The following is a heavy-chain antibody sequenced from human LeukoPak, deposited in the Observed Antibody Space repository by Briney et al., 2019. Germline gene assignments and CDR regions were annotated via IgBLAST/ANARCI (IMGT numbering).Heavy chain of an antibody. J-gene: IGHJ4*02. V-gene: IGHV3-49*03. CDR3: AKSSSWYHYFDY. CDR2: IRSKAYGGTT. Sequence: GGSLRLSCTASGFTFGDYAMSWFRQAPGKGLEWVGFIRSKAYGGTTEYAASVKGRFTISRDDSKSIAYLQMNSLKTEDTAVYYCAKSSSWYHYFDYWGQGTLVTVSS. D-gene: IGHD6-13*01. CDR1: GFTFGDYA.